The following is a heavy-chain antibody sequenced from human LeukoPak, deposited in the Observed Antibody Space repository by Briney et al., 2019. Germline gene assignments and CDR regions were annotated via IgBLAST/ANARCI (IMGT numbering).Heavy chain of an antibody. D-gene: IGHD2-2*01. V-gene: IGHV4-34*01. CDR2: INHSGST. J-gene: IGHJ4*02. CDR3: ARELSSLVVPAASYYFDY. Sequence: PSETLSLTCAVYGGSFSGYYWSWIRQPPGKGLGWIGEINHSGSTNYNPSLKSRVTISVATSKNQFSLKLSSVTAADTAVYYCARELSSLVVPAASYYFDYWGQGTLVTVSS. CDR1: GGSFSGYY.